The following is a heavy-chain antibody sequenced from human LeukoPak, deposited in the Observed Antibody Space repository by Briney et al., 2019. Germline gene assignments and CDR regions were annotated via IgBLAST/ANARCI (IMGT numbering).Heavy chain of an antibody. CDR3: VRDFDYNFDY. CDR2: ICATI. D-gene: IGHD4-11*01. Sequence: GGSLRLSCEASGFTFRDHCMNWVRQAPGKGLEWVSYICATISYADSVRGRFTISRDNAKNSLYLEMNSLRDEDTAVYYCVRDFDYNFDYWGQGTLVTVSS. V-gene: IGHV3-69-1*02. J-gene: IGHJ4*02. CDR1: GFTFRDHC.